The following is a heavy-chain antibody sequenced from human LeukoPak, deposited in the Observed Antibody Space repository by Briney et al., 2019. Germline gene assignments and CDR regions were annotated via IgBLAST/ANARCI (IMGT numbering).Heavy chain of an antibody. V-gene: IGHV3-23*01. D-gene: IGHD3-22*01. Sequence: GGSLRLSCAASGFTFSSYAMSWVHQAPGKGLEWVSAISGSGGSTYYADSVKGRFTISRDNSKNTLYLQMNSLRAEDTAVYYCAKAKTWDYYDSSGYYFDYWGQGTLVTVSS. J-gene: IGHJ4*02. CDR1: GFTFSSYA. CDR2: ISGSGGST. CDR3: AKAKTWDYYDSSGYYFDY.